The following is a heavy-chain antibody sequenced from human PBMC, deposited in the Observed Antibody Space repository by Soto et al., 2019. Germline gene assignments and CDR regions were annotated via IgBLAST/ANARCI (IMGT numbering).Heavy chain of an antibody. CDR3: ARDQNYFDGTNWHDVFDI. CDR1: GFTFSTYW. CDR2: IKADESRK. J-gene: IGHJ3*02. Sequence: EVALVESGGGLVQPGGSLRLSCTASGFTFSTYWMTWGCHAPGKGLEWVANIKADESRKYYVDSVKGRFTISRDNAKNPLFLQVNRLSAEDAAVYYCARDQNYFDGTNWHDVFDIWGQGTMVTVSS. V-gene: IGHV3-7*04. D-gene: IGHD2-8*01.